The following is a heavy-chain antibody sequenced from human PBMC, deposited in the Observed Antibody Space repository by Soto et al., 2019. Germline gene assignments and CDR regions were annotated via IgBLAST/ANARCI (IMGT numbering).Heavy chain of an antibody. J-gene: IGHJ5*02. V-gene: IGHV4-39*01. CDR2: IYYSGST. D-gene: IGHD3-9*01. Sequence: SETLSLTCTVSGGSISSSSYYWGWIRQPPGKGLEWIGSIYYSGSTYYNPSLKSRVTISVDTSKNQFSLKLSSVTAADTAVYYCARTTYIDWFSICWFDPWGQGTLVTVSS. CDR3: ARTTYIDWFSICWFDP. CDR1: GGSISSSSYY.